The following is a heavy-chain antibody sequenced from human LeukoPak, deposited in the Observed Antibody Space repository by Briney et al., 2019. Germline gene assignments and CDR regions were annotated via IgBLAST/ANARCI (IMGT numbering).Heavy chain of an antibody. CDR1: GGSFSDYY. CDR3: ARGNTSIKYFQH. Sequence: SETLSLTCAVYGGSFSDYYWSWIRQPPGKGLEWIGEINHSGSTNYNPSLKSRVTISVDTSKNQFSLKLSSVTAADTAVYYCARGNTSIKYFQHWRQGTLVTVSS. V-gene: IGHV4-34*01. J-gene: IGHJ1*01. CDR2: INHSGST. D-gene: IGHD5-18*01.